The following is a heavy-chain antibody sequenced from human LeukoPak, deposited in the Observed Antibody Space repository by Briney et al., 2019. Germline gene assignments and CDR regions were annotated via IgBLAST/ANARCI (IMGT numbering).Heavy chain of an antibody. D-gene: IGHD3-22*01. CDR3: ATYDSSGYKFDY. CDR1: GGSISRYF. CDR2: IYYSGST. J-gene: IGHJ4*02. V-gene: IGHV4-59*08. Sequence: SQTLSLTCIVSGGSISRYFWSGIRQPAGKALEWIRYIYYSGSTNYNPSLKSRVTISVDTSKDQFSLKLSSVTAADTAVYYCATYDSSGYKFDYWGQGTLVTVSS.